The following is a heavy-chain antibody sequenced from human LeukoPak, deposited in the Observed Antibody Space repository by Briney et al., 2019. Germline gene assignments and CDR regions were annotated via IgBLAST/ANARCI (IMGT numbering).Heavy chain of an antibody. CDR3: ASHGRSGFSIDWPALAY. CDR2: IYYTGST. V-gene: IGHV4-59*08. J-gene: IGHJ4*02. Sequence: PSETLSLTCTVSAGSISSYYWSWIRQPPGKGLEWIGYIYYTGSTNYSPSLKSRVTISVDTSKNQFSLKLSSVTAEATAVYYCASHGRSGFSIDWPALAYWGQGSLFT. D-gene: IGHD3-9*01. CDR1: AGSISSYY.